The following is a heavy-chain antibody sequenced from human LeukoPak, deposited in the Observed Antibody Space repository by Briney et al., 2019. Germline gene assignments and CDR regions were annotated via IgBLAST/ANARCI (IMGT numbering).Heavy chain of an antibody. CDR2: IKSKTDGGTT. V-gene: IGHV3-15*01. Sequence: KAGGSLRLSCAASGFTFSNTWMSWVRQAQGKGLEWVGRIKSKTDGGTTDYAAPVKGRFTISRDDSKNTLYLQMNSLKTEDTAVYYCTTEGQRYFEGGFDYWGQGTLVTVSS. J-gene: IGHJ4*02. CDR3: TTEGQRYFEGGFDY. D-gene: IGHD3-9*01. CDR1: GFTFSNTW.